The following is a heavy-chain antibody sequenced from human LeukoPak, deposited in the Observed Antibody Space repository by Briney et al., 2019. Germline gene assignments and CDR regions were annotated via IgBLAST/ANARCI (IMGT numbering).Heavy chain of an antibody. J-gene: IGHJ4*02. CDR3: ARGAPISSDSRDIDY. V-gene: IGHV4-34*01. CDR2: INHSGST. D-gene: IGHD3-22*01. CDR1: GGSFSGYY. Sequence: PSETLSLTCAVYGGSFSGYYWSWLRQPPGKGLEWMGEINHSGSTNYNPSLKSRVTISVDPSKNQFSLKLSSVTAADTAVYYCARGAPISSDSRDIDYWGQGTLVTVSS.